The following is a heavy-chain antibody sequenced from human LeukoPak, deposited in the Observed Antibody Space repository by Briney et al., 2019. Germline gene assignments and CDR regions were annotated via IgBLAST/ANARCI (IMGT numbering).Heavy chain of an antibody. D-gene: IGHD1-26*01. J-gene: IGHJ4*02. CDR3: ARDGQVGAASFDY. Sequence: PGGSLRLSCAASGFTFSSYAMHWVRQAPGKGLEYVSAISSNGGSTYYANSVKGRFTISRDNSKNTLYLQMGSLRAEDMAVYYCARDGQVGAASFDYWGQGTLVPSPQ. CDR2: ISSNGGST. CDR1: GFTFSSYA. V-gene: IGHV3-64*01.